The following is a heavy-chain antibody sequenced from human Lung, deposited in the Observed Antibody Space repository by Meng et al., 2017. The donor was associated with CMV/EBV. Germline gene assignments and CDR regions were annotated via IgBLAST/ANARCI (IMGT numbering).Heavy chain of an antibody. J-gene: IGHJ4*02. V-gene: IGHV4-30-4*01. CDR2: IYESGST. D-gene: IGHD1-14*01. CDR3: AREGTNSYYFDY. CDR1: GDSISSGDSY. Sequence: CGVSGDSISSGDSYWSRIRQPPGKGLEWSGYIYESGSTYYNPSLESRVTISVDTSKNQFSLKVMSVTAADTAVYYCAREGTNSYYFDYWGQGTLVTVSS.